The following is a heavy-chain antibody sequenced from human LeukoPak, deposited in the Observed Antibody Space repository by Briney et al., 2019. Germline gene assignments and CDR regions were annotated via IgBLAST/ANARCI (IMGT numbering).Heavy chain of an antibody. D-gene: IGHD6-6*01. Sequence: GGSLRLSCAASGFTFSSYSMNWVRQAPGKGLEWVSSISSSSSYIYYADSVKGRFAISRDNAKNSLYLQMNSLRAEDTAVYYCARGGAARPDYWGQGTLVTVSS. CDR2: ISSSSSYI. CDR1: GFTFSSYS. V-gene: IGHV3-21*01. CDR3: ARGGAARPDY. J-gene: IGHJ4*02.